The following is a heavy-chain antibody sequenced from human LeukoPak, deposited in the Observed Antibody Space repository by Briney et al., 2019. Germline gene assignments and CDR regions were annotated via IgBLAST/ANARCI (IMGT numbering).Heavy chain of an antibody. Sequence: GGSLRLSCAASGFTFDDYGMSWVRQAPGKGLEWVSGINWNGGSTGYADSVKGRFTISRDNAKNSLYLQMNSLRAEDTALYYSARVPYYYDSSGYYHFDYWGQGTLVTVSS. J-gene: IGHJ4*02. V-gene: IGHV3-20*04. CDR3: ARVPYYYDSSGYYHFDY. D-gene: IGHD3-22*01. CDR1: GFTFDDYG. CDR2: INWNGGST.